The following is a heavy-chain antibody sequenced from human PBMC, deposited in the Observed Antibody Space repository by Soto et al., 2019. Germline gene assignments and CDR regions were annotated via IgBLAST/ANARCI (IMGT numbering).Heavy chain of an antibody. CDR2: IKSKTDGGTT. D-gene: IGHD5-12*01. V-gene: IGHV3-15*01. Sequence: EVQLVESGGGLVLPGGSLKLSCAASGFTFSNAWMSWVRQAPGKGLEWVGRIKSKTDGGTTDYAAPVKGRFTISRDDSKNTLYLQMNSLKTEDTAVYYCTTDLVVATNFDYWGQGTLVTVSS. J-gene: IGHJ4*02. CDR3: TTDLVVATNFDY. CDR1: GFTFSNAW.